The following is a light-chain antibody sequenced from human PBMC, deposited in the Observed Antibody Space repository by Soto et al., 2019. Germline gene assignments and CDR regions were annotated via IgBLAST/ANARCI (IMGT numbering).Light chain of an antibody. CDR1: QSVSNTY. CDR3: QQYSSLWT. J-gene: IGKJ1*01. V-gene: IGKV3-20*01. Sequence: ELVLTQSPGTLSLSPGERATLSCRTSQSVSNTYLAWYPQKPGQAPRLLIYGASSRATGIPDRFSGSGSGTDFTLSISRLEPEDFAVYYCQQYSSLWTFGQGTKVDIK. CDR2: GAS.